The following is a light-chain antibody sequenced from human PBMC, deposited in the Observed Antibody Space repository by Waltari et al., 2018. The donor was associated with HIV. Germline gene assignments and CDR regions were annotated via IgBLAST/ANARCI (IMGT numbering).Light chain of an antibody. CDR1: QSVLYSSNNKNY. CDR2: WAS. J-gene: IGKJ3*01. V-gene: IGKV4-1*01. Sequence: DIVMTQSPDSLAVSLGERATINCKSSQSVLYSSNNKNYLAWYQQKPGQRPKLLIYWASTRESGVPDRFSGSGSGTDFTLTISSVQAEDVAVYYCQQYYSTPLTFGPGTKVDIK. CDR3: QQYYSTPLT.